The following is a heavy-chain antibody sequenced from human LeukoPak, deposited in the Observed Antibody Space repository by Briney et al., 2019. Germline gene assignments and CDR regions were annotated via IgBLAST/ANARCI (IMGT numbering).Heavy chain of an antibody. CDR2: IYPADSDT. Sequence: GESLKISCKGSGYNFTTHWIGWVRQLPGKGLEWMGIIYPADSDTTYSPSFQGQVPISADTSITTAYLQWSSLEASDTAIYYCARRADVWGSYRFFDHWGQGTLVTVSS. CDR3: ARRADVWGSYRFFDH. J-gene: IGHJ4*02. V-gene: IGHV5-51*01. CDR1: GYNFTTHW. D-gene: IGHD3-16*02.